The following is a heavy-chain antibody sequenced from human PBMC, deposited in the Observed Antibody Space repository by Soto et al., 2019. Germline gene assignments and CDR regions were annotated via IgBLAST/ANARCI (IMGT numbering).Heavy chain of an antibody. CDR1: GGTFSSYA. V-gene: IGHV1-69*13. D-gene: IGHD2-2*01. J-gene: IGHJ6*02. CDR3: ARELVPAAPYYYGMDV. Sequence: SVKVSCKASGGTFSSYAISWVRQAPGQGLEWMGGIIPIFGTANYAQKFQGRVTITADESTSTAYMELSSLRSEDTAVYYCARELVPAAPYYYGMDVWGQGTTVTISS. CDR2: IIPIFGTA.